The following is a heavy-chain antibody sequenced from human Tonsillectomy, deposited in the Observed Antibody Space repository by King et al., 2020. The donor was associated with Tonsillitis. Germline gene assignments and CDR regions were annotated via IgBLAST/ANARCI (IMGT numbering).Heavy chain of an antibody. CDR3: AKDRDSGDYEPFDP. V-gene: IGHV3-30*02. CDR1: GFTFSSYG. D-gene: IGHD4-17*01. CDR2: ISYDGSNE. Sequence: VQLVESGGGVVQSGGSLRLSCAASGFTFSSYGMHWVRQAPGKGLEWVAYISYDGSNEYYADAVKGRFTISRDISKNTVYLQMSSLRVEDTAVYYCAKDRDSGDYEPFDPWGQGTLVTVS. J-gene: IGHJ5*02.